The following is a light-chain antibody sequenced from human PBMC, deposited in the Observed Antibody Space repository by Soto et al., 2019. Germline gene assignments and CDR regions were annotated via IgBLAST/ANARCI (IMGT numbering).Light chain of an antibody. CDR2: GNS. Sequence: QSVLTQPPSVAGAPGQRVTISCTGSSSNIGAGYDVHWYQQLPGTAPKLLISGNSNRPSGVPDRFSGSKSGTSASLAITGLQAEDEADYYCQSYDSRLSGSHVVFGGGTKLTVL. CDR1: SSNIGAGYD. V-gene: IGLV1-40*01. CDR3: QSYDSRLSGSHVV. J-gene: IGLJ2*01.